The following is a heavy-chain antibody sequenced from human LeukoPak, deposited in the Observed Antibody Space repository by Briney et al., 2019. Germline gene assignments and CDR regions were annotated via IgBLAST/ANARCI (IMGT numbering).Heavy chain of an antibody. CDR1: GFTFSSYG. CDR3: AKGEVTTCDY. J-gene: IGHJ4*02. D-gene: IGHD4-17*01. CDR2: IPYDGSNK. Sequence: GRSLRLSCAASGFTFSSYGMHWVRQAPGKGLEWVAVIPYDGSNKYYADSVKGRFTISRDNSKNTLYLQMNSLRAEDTAVYYCAKGEVTTCDYWGQGTLVTVSS. V-gene: IGHV3-30*18.